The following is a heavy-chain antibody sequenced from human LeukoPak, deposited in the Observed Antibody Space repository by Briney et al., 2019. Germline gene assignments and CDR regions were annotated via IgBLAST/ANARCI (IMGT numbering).Heavy chain of an antibody. J-gene: IGHJ4*02. CDR3: ARDRNMATRLWTPTDY. V-gene: IGHV3-9*01. Sequence: GRSLRLSCAASGFTFDDYVMHWVRQAPGKGLEWVSGITWNSDTIAYADSVKGRFTISRDNAKNSLYLQMNSLRAEDTAVYYCARDRNMATRLWTPTDYWGQGTLVTVSS. CDR1: GFTFDDYV. D-gene: IGHD6-6*01. CDR2: ITWNSDTI.